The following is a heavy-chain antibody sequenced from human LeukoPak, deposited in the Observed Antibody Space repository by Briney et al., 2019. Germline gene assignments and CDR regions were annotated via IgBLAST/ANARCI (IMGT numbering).Heavy chain of an antibody. V-gene: IGHV4-38-2*02. CDR3: ARTGIAAGQNWFDP. J-gene: IGHJ5*02. CDR2: IYHSGST. D-gene: IGHD6-13*01. CDR1: GYSISSGSY. Sequence: PSETLSLTCTVSGYSISSGSYWGWIRQPPGKGLEWIGSIYHSGSTYYNPSLKSRVTISVDTSKNQFSLKLSSVTAADTAVYYCARTGIAAGQNWFDPWGQGTLVTVSS.